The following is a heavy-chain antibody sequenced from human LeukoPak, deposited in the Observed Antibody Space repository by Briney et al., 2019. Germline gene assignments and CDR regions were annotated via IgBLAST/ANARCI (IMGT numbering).Heavy chain of an antibody. CDR3: ARVGNIRYFDWLLKGHAFDI. D-gene: IGHD3-9*01. Sequence: SSETLSLTCAVYGGSFSGYYWSWIRQPPGKGLEWIGEINHSGSTNYNPSLKSRVTISVDTSKNQFSLKLSSVTAADTAVYYCARVGNIRYFDWLLKGHAFDIWGQGTMVTVSS. CDR1: GGSFSGYY. V-gene: IGHV4-34*01. CDR2: INHSGST. J-gene: IGHJ3*02.